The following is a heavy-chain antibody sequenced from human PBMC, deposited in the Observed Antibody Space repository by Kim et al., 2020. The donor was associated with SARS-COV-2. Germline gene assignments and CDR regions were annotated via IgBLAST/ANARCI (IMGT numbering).Heavy chain of an antibody. V-gene: IGHV3-48*02. Sequence: GGSLRLSCAASGFNFSSFSMNWVRQAPGKGLEWVSYISSSSSTIYYADSVKGRFTISRDNAKNSLYLQMNSLRDEDTAVYYCASDFPSWYSSSAREFWGQGTMVTVSS. D-gene: IGHD6-6*01. J-gene: IGHJ4*01. CDR3: ASDFPSWYSSSAREF. CDR2: ISSSSSTI. CDR1: GFNFSSFS.